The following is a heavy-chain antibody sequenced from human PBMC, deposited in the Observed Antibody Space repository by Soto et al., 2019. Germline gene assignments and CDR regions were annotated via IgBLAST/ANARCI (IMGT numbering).Heavy chain of an antibody. V-gene: IGHV4-30-2*01. CDR2: IYHIGSA. Sequence: QLQLQESGSGLVKPSQTLSLTCAVSGDSISSSYYSWSWIRQPPGKGLECIGYIYHIGSAYYNPSLQRRVTMSVDRSKNQFSLSLNSVTAADTAVYYCARGRATARFDYWGQGILVTVSS. D-gene: IGHD2-21*02. J-gene: IGHJ4*02. CDR1: GDSISSSYYS. CDR3: ARGRATARFDY.